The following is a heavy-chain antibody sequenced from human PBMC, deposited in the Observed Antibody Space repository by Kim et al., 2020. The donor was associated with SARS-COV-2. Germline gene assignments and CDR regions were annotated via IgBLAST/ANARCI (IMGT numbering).Heavy chain of an antibody. CDR1: GYTFTSYA. CDR2: INTNTGNP. J-gene: IGHJ6*01. D-gene: IGHD3-3*01. V-gene: IGHV7-4-1*02. Sequence: ASVKVSCKASGYTFTSYAMNWVRQAPGQGLEWMGWINTNTGNPTYAQGFTGRFVFSLDTSVSTAYLQISSLKAEDTAVYYCARETIYYDFWSGYKYYYGMDVWGQGTTVTVSS. CDR3: ARETIYYDFWSGYKYYYGMDV.